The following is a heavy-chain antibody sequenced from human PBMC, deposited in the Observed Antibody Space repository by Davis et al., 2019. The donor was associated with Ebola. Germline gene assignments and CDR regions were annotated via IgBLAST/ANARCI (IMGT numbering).Heavy chain of an antibody. Sequence: GGSLRLSCAASGFTFSSHSMNWVRQAPGKGLEWVSSISSSSGYIYYADSVEVRFTISRDNAKNSLYLQMHRLRDEDTAVYYCVRGTSTVKTAKGWFDPWGQGTLVTVSS. CDR2: ISSSSGYI. V-gene: IGHV3-21*01. CDR1: GFTFSSHS. J-gene: IGHJ5*02. D-gene: IGHD4-17*01. CDR3: VRGTSTVKTAKGWFDP.